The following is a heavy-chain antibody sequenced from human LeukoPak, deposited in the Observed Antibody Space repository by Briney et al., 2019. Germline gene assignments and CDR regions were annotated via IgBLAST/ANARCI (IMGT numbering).Heavy chain of an antibody. D-gene: IGHD5-18*01. Sequence: SVKVSCKASGGTFSSYAISWVRQAPGQGLEWMGGIIPIFGTANYAQKFQGRVTITADESTSTAYMELSSLRAEDTAVYYCARAATGYNYGYYYWGQGTLVTVSS. CDR1: GGTFSSYA. J-gene: IGHJ4*02. CDR2: IIPIFGTA. CDR3: ARAATGYNYGYYY. V-gene: IGHV1-69*13.